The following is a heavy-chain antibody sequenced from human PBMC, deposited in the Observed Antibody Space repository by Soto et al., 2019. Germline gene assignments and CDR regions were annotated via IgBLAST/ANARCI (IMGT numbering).Heavy chain of an antibody. D-gene: IGHD2-8*01. CDR3: AKGSVLRVVEAPLAILGGVDV. CDR2: MSYDGSHE. Sequence: GGSLRLSCVASGFTFSSYGMHWVRQAPGKGLEWVAVMSYDGSHEYYADSVKGRFTISRDNSKTILYLQMNSLRLEDTAVYYCAKGSVLRVVEAPLAILGGVDVWGQGAMVTVS. CDR1: GFTFSSYG. J-gene: IGHJ6*02. V-gene: IGHV3-33*06.